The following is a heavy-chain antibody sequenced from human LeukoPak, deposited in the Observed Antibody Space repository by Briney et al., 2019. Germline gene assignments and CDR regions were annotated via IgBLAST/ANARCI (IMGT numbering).Heavy chain of an antibody. Sequence: GGSLRLSCAASGFTSSSYALNWVRQAPGKGLEWVATVSGSGDRMYHADSVKGRFTISRDNSKNTIYLQMNSLRAGDTALYYCAKAAAAPGFDFWGQGTLVTVSS. CDR1: GFTSSSYA. J-gene: IGHJ4*02. D-gene: IGHD6-13*01. CDR3: AKAAAAPGFDF. CDR2: VSGSGDRM. V-gene: IGHV3-23*01.